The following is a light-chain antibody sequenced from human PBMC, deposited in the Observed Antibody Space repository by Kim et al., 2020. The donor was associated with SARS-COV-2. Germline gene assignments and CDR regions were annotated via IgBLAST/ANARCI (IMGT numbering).Light chain of an antibody. J-gene: IGKJ5*01. CDR1: QSVGTY. Sequence: SPGKRATLSCRASQSVGTYLAWYQQKPGRAPRLLIYDASNRATGIPARFSGSGSGTDFTLTISSLEPEDFAVYYCQQRNDWPPITFGQGTRLEIK. CDR3: QQRNDWPPIT. CDR2: DAS. V-gene: IGKV3-11*01.